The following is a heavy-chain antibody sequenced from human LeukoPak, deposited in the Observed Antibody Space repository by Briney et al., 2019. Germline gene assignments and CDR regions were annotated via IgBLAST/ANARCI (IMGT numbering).Heavy chain of an antibody. Sequence: GSLRLSCAASGFTFSSYWMSWVRQAPGKGLEWVANIKQDGSEKYYVDSVKGRFTISRDNAKNSLYLQMNSLRAEDTAVYYCARDAYDFWSGYWLDYWGQGTLVTVSS. D-gene: IGHD3-3*01. CDR3: ARDAYDFWSGYWLDY. V-gene: IGHV3-7*01. J-gene: IGHJ4*02. CDR2: IKQDGSEK. CDR1: GFTFSSYW.